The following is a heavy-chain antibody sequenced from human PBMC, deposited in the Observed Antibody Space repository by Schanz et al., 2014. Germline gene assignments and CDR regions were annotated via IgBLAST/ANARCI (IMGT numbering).Heavy chain of an antibody. Sequence: EVKMVESGGGLVQPGGSLRLSCAASGFTFSSYAMSWVRQAPGKGLEWVSAISGGGGTTYYADSVKGRFTISRDNSKNTLYLQMNSLRAEDTAVYYCAKSQGSSFDSWGQGTLVTVSS. CDR3: AKSQGSSFDS. J-gene: IGHJ4*02. V-gene: IGHV3-23*04. CDR2: ISGGGGTT. CDR1: GFTFSSYA. D-gene: IGHD6-13*01.